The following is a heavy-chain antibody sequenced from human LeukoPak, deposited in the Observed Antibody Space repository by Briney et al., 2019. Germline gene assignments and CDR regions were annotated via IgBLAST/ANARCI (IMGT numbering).Heavy chain of an antibody. CDR2: INPNSGGT. CDR1: GYTFTGYY. D-gene: IGHD4-23*01. V-gene: IGHV1-2*02. CDR3: ARVGGDSSIFDY. J-gene: IGHJ4*02. Sequence: ASVKVPCKASGYTFTGYYMHWVRQAPGQGLEWMGWINPNSGGTNYAQKFQGRVTMTRDTSISTAYMELSRLRSDDTAVYYCARVGGDSSIFDYWGQGTLVTVSS.